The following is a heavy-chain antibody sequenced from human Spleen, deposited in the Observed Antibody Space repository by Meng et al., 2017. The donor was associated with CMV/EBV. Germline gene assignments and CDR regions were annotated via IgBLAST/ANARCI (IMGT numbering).Heavy chain of an antibody. CDR3: ARDAYCGGDCYGYYFDY. Sequence: GGSLRLSCAASGFTFSSYAMHWVRQAPGKGLEWVAVISYDGSNKYYADSVKGRFTISRDDSKNTLYLQMNSLRTEDTAIYYCARDAYCGGDCYGYYFDYWGQGTLVTVSS. V-gene: IGHV3-30*04. D-gene: IGHD2-21*01. CDR1: GFTFSSYA. J-gene: IGHJ4*02. CDR2: ISYDGSNK.